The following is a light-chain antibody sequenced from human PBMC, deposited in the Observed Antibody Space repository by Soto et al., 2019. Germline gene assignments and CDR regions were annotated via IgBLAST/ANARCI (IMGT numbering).Light chain of an antibody. CDR2: GNN. CDR3: QSYDSSLSGWV. V-gene: IGLV1-40*01. CDR1: SSNIGAGYD. Sequence: QAVVTQPPSVSGAPGQRVTISCTGSSSNIGAGYDVHWYQQLPGTAPKLLIYGNNNRPSGVPDRFSGSKSGTSASLAITGLQAEDEADYYCQSYDSSLSGWVFGGGTKVPVL. J-gene: IGLJ3*02.